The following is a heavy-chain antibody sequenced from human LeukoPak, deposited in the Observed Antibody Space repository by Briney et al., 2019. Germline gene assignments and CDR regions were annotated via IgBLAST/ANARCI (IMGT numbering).Heavy chain of an antibody. V-gene: IGHV3-48*04. CDR3: ASVPTYYYDSSGYPLDY. D-gene: IGHD3-22*01. CDR2: ISSSSSTI. Sequence: GGSLRLSCAASGFTFSSYSMNWVRQAPGKGLEWVSYISSSSSTIYYADSVKGRFTISRDNAKNSLYLQMNSLRAEDTAVYYCASVPTYYYDSSGYPLDYWGQGTLVTVSS. J-gene: IGHJ4*02. CDR1: GFTFSSYS.